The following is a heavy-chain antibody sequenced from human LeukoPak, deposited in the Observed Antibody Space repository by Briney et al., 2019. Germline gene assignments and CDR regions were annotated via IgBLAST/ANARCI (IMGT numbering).Heavy chain of an antibody. D-gene: IGHD6-13*01. J-gene: IGHJ3*02. CDR1: GFTFSTYA. Sequence: GGSLRLSCAASGFTFSTYAMSWVRQAPGKGLEWVSAISGGGATPYYADSVEGRFTISRDSFKNTLYLQMNSLRAEDTAVYYCAKDGSSGIAATADAFDIWGQGTMVTVSS. CDR2: ISGGGATP. V-gene: IGHV3-23*01. CDR3: AKDGSSGIAATADAFDI.